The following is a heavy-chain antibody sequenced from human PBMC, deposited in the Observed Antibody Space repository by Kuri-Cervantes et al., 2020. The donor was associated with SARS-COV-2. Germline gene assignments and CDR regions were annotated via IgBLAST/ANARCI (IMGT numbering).Heavy chain of an antibody. V-gene: IGHV3-23*01. J-gene: IGHJ6*03. CDR2: ISGSGGNT. Sequence: ESLKISCAASGFTFSSYAMSWVRQAPGKGLEWVSAISGSGGNTYYADSVKGRFTISRDNAKNSLYLQMNSLRAEDTAVYYCARVRRGYSSGRNGYYMDVWGKGTTVTVSS. D-gene: IGHD6-19*01. CDR3: ARVRRGYSSGRNGYYMDV. CDR1: GFTFSSYA.